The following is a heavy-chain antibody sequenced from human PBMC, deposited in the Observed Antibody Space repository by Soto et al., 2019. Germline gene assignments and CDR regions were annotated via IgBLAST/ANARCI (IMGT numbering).Heavy chain of an antibody. CDR1: GGSISSSSYY. D-gene: IGHD3-3*01. V-gene: IGHV4-39*01. CDR3: ASSDSRDDFWSGYYTSDLDY. CDR2: IYYSGST. J-gene: IGHJ4*02. Sequence: SETLSLTCTVSGGSISSSSYYWGWIRQPPGKGLEWIGSIYYSGSTYYNPSLKSRVTISVDTSKNQFSLKLSSVTAADTAVYYCASSDSRDDFWSGYYTSDLDYWGQGTLVTVSS.